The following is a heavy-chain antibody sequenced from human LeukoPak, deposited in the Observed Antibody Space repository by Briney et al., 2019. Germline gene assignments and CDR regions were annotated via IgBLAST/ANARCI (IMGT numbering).Heavy chain of an antibody. CDR2: IYPGDSDT. D-gene: IGHD2-15*01. Sequence: RGESLKISCKASGYSFTTYWLVWVRQMPGKGLEWMGIIYPGDSDTRYSPSFQGHVTISADKSITTAYLQWSSLKASDTAMNFCARHGYGSCSGNTCYSVDYWGQGTLVTVSS. V-gene: IGHV5-51*01. CDR1: GYSFTTYW. J-gene: IGHJ4*02. CDR3: ARHGYGSCSGNTCYSVDY.